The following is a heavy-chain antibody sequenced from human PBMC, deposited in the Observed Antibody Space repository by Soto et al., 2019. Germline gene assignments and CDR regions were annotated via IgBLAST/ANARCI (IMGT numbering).Heavy chain of an antibody. Sequence: SLGLSCTASGFTFGDYAMSWFRQAPGKGLEWVGFIRSKAYGGTTEYAASVKGRFTISRGDSKSIAYLQMNSLKTEDTAVYYCTRVRGGITIFGVVIPHDAFDIWGQGTMVTVSS. D-gene: IGHD3-3*01. V-gene: IGHV3-49*03. CDR2: IRSKAYGGTT. CDR1: GFTFGDYA. CDR3: TRVRGGITIFGVVIPHDAFDI. J-gene: IGHJ3*02.